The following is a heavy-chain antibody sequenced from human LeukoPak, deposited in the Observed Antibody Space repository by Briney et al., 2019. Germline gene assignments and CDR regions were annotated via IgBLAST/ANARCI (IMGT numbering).Heavy chain of an antibody. CDR2: IYSGGRT. CDR3: AREQRAAADTENGKDWYFDL. CDR1: GFTVICNY. Sequence: GGSLRLSFAASGFTVICNYMRWVRQAPGKGLEWVSVIYSGGRTYSEDSVKGRFTISRDNAKNTLYVQMNSVRAEDTAMYYCAREQRAAADTENGKDWYFDLWGRGTLVTVSS. D-gene: IGHD6-13*01. V-gene: IGHV3-53*01. J-gene: IGHJ2*01.